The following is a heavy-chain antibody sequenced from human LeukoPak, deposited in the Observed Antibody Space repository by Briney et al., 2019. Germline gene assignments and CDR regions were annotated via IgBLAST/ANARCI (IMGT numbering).Heavy chain of an antibody. CDR1: GHTFTSYA. D-gene: IGHD4-17*01. J-gene: IGHJ4*02. CDR3: ARGSRRYGNSIDY. CDR2: INAGNGNT. Sequence: ASVKVSCKASGHTFTSYAMHWVRQAPGQRLEWMGWINAGNGNTKYSQKFQGRVTITRDTSASTAYMELSSLRSEDTAVYYCARGSRRYGNSIDYWGQGTLVTVSS. V-gene: IGHV1-3*01.